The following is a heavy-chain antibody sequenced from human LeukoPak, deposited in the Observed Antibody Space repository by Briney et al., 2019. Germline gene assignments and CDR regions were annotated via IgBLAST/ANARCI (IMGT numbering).Heavy chain of an antibody. Sequence: GESLKISCKGSGYSFTSYWIGWVRQMPGKGLEWMGIIYPADSDTRYSPSFQGQVTISADKSISTAYLQWSSLKASDTAMYYCARPQTSYYYDSSGYYYWGQGTLVTVSS. D-gene: IGHD3-22*01. CDR3: ARPQTSYYYDSSGYYY. J-gene: IGHJ4*02. CDR2: IYPADSDT. V-gene: IGHV5-51*01. CDR1: GYSFTSYW.